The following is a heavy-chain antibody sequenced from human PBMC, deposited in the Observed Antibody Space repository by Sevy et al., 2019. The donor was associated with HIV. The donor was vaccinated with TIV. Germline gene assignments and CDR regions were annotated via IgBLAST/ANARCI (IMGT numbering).Heavy chain of an antibody. D-gene: IGHD2-2*01. CDR2: IRYDGSNK. CDR1: GFTFSSYG. CDR3: AKEGLVVVPAAMEGFDY. Sequence: GGSLRLSCAASGFTFSSYGMHWVRQAPGKGLEWVAFIRYDGSNKYYADSVKGRFTISRDNSKNTLYLQMNSLRAEDTAVYSCAKEGLVVVPAAMEGFDYWGQGTLVTVSS. J-gene: IGHJ4*02. V-gene: IGHV3-30*02.